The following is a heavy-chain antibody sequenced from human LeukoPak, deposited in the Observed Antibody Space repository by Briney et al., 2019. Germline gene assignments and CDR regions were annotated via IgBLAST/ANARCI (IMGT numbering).Heavy chain of an antibody. Sequence: SETLSLTCTVSGASISSYYWSWIRQPPGKGLEWIGYIYYSGNTNYNPSLKSRVSISVDTSKNQFSLKLSSVTAADTAVYYCARDRVGQQLVGRNYYYYYMDVWGKGTTVTISS. CDR2: IYYSGNT. CDR1: GASISSYY. J-gene: IGHJ6*03. D-gene: IGHD6-13*01. V-gene: IGHV4-59*01. CDR3: ARDRVGQQLVGRNYYYYYMDV.